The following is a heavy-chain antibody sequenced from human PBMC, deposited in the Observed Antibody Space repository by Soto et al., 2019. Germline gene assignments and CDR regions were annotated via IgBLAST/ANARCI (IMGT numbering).Heavy chain of an antibody. Sequence: PSETLSLTGTVSGGPISNYYCSWIRQPAWKGLEWIGRISTSGNTNYNPSLKGRVTMSVDMSKNQFSLKLSSVAAADTAVYYCARDDDGDNVRSFDP. CDR1: GGPISNYY. CDR3: ARDDDGDNVRSFDP. V-gene: IGHV4-4*07. CDR2: ISTSGNT. J-gene: IGHJ5*02. D-gene: IGHD4-17*01.